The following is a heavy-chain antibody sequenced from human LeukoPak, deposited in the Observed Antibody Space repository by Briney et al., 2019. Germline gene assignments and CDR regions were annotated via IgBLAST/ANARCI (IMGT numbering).Heavy chain of an antibody. CDR2: INVEGNYI. CDR3: ARDLTGPYDH. CDR1: GFTVSTYW. D-gene: IGHD3-22*01. V-gene: IGHV3-74*01. Sequence: GGCLTLSCPASGFTVSTYWMHWVRQAPGKGLVWVARINVEGNYIDYAESVKGRFTISRDSAKNPLYLQMNSLRAEDTAVYSCARDLTGPYDHWGQGTLVTVSS. J-gene: IGHJ4*02.